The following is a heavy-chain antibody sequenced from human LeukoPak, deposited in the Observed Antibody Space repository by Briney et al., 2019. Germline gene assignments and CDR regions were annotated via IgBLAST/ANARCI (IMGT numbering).Heavy chain of an antibody. J-gene: IGHJ4*02. V-gene: IGHV3-23*01. Sequence: SGGSLRLSCAASGFTFSSYAMSWVRQAPGKGLEWVSAISGSGGSTYYADSVKGRFTISRDNSKNTLYLQMNSLRAEDTAVYYCAKDPFRVGAMGETDYWGQGTLVTVSS. D-gene: IGHD1-26*01. CDR1: GFTFSSYA. CDR2: ISGSGGST. CDR3: AKDPFRVGAMGETDY.